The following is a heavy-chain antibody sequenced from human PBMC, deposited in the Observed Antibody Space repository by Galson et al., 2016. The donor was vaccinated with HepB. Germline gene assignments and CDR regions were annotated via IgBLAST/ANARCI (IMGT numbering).Heavy chain of an antibody. CDR3: AGPILTGSSPSCLNV. V-gene: IGHV5-10-1*01. Sequence: QSGAEVKKPGESLRISCKASGYSFTSYWISWVRQMPGKGLEWMGKIDPDDSYTNYSPSFQGHVTFSVDKSIGTVYLQWTSLKASDTAMYYCAGPILTGSSPSCLNVWGQWTTVTVSS. CDR2: IDPDDSYT. D-gene: IGHD3-9*01. J-gene: IGHJ6*02. CDR1: GYSFTSYW.